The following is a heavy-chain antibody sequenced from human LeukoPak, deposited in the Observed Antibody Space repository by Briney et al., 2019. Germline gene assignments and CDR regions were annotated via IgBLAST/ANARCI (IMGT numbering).Heavy chain of an antibody. V-gene: IGHV4-39*01. J-gene: IGHJ6*02. CDR1: GGSISSSSYY. Sequence: SETLSLTCTVSGGSISSSSYYWGWIRQPPGKGLEWIGSIYYSGSTYYNPSLKSRVTISVDTSKNQFSLKLSSVTAADTAVYYCARHQSRRNYGLDVWGQGTTVTVSS. CDR3: ARHQSRRNYGLDV. D-gene: IGHD1-14*01. CDR2: IYYSGST.